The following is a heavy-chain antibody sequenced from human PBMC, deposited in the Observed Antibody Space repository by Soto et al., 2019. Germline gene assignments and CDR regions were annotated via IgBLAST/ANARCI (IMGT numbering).Heavy chain of an antibody. Sequence: QEQLVESGGGVVQPGRSLRLSCGGSGFSFSAYAMHWVRQAPGKGLEWVAVISYDGSSRYYADSVQGRFTVSRDNSKNTLYLQMNSLRAEDTAVYYCARDGRARRQQLVGHFDYWGQGTLVTVSS. J-gene: IGHJ4*02. CDR1: GFSFSAYA. D-gene: IGHD6-13*01. V-gene: IGHV3-30-3*01. CDR3: ARDGRARRQQLVGHFDY. CDR2: ISYDGSSR.